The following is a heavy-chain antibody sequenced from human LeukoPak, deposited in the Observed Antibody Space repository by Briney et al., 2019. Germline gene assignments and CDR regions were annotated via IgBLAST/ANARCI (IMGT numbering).Heavy chain of an antibody. J-gene: IGHJ6*02. CDR3: AGDGASWRASLITFYYDAMDV. CDR2: ISVYNGDT. Sequence: ASVKVSCKASGYTFINYGISWVRQAPGQGLEWMGWISVYNGDTNYEQKFQGRVTMTTDTSTNTAYMELRSLRSDDTAVYYCAGDGASWRASLITFYYDAMDVWGQGTTVTVSS. CDR1: GYTFINYG. V-gene: IGHV1-18*01. D-gene: IGHD3-10*01.